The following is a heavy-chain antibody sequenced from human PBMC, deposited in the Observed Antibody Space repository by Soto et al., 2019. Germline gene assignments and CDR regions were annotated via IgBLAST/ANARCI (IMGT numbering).Heavy chain of an antibody. V-gene: IGHV4-39*01. CDR3: ARASSWYRAGWFDP. Sequence: SETLSLTCTVSGGSISSSSYYWGWIRQPPGKGLEWIGRIYYSGSTNYNPALKSRVTLTVDTSKNQFSLKCKSVTAAHTAGYWCARASSWYRAGWFDPGGQGTLVTVSS. D-gene: IGHD6-13*01. J-gene: IGHJ5*02. CDR2: IYYSGST. CDR1: GGSISSSSYY.